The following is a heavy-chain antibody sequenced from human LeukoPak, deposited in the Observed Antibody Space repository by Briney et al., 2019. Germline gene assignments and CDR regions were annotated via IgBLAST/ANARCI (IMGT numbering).Heavy chain of an antibody. D-gene: IGHD3-22*01. Sequence: GESLKISCKGSGYTFTNYWIAWVRQMPGKGLEWMGIIYAGDSDTRYSPSFQGQVTISADRSISTAYLQWRSLKASDTAMYYCARRVDSGFSFDFWGQGTLVTVSS. CDR2: IYAGDSDT. V-gene: IGHV5-51*01. J-gene: IGHJ4*02. CDR3: ARRVDSGFSFDF. CDR1: GYTFTNYW.